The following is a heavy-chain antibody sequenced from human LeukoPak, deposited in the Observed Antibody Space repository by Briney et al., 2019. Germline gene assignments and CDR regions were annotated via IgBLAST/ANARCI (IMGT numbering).Heavy chain of an antibody. CDR1: GGSISSYY. D-gene: IGHD4-23*01. V-gene: IGHV4-59*12. J-gene: IGHJ4*02. CDR3: ARDLSGGNSGDY. Sequence: PSETLSLTCTVSGGSISSYYWSWIRQPPGKGLEWIGYIYYSGSTNYNPSLKSRVTISVDTSKNQFSLKLSSVTAADTAVYYCARDLSGGNSGDYWGQGTLVTVSS. CDR2: IYYSGST.